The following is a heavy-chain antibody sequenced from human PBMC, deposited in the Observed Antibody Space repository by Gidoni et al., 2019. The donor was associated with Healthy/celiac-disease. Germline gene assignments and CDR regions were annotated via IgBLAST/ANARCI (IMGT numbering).Heavy chain of an antibody. D-gene: IGHD2-2*02. J-gene: IGHJ4*02. CDR3: AKEARLVVPAAISPPFDY. Sequence: QVQLVESGGGVVQPGRSLRLSCAASGFTFSSYGMPWVRQAPGKGLEWVAVISYDGSNKYYADSVKGRFTISRDNSKNTLYLQMNSLRAEDTAVYYCAKEARLVVPAAISPPFDYWGQGTLVTVSS. V-gene: IGHV3-30*18. CDR1: GFTFSSYG. CDR2: ISYDGSNK.